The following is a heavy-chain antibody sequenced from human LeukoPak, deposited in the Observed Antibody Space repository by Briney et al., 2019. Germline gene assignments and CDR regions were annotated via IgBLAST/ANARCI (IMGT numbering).Heavy chain of an antibody. Sequence: GGSLRLSCAASGFTFSTYWMHWVRQAPGKGLVWVSRINPDGTTTSYADSVKGRFTISRDNAKDTVYLQMNSLRAEDTAVYYCARALYGDPYYYAMDVWGQGTTVTVSS. J-gene: IGHJ6*02. D-gene: IGHD4-17*01. CDR1: GFTFSTYW. V-gene: IGHV3-74*01. CDR3: ARALYGDPYYYAMDV. CDR2: INPDGTTT.